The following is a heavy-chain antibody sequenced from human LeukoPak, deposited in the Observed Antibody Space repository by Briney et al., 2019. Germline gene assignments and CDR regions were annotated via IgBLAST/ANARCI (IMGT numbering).Heavy chain of an antibody. V-gene: IGHV3-30*03. CDR1: GFTFRSYG. Sequence: GGSLRLSCAASGFTFRSYGMHWVRQAPGKGLEWVAVISYDGSNEYYVDSVKGRFTISRDNSKNTLYLQTDSLRAEDTAVYYCARAPSGYYPYFGYWGQGTLVTVSS. J-gene: IGHJ4*02. D-gene: IGHD3-22*01. CDR3: ARAPSGYYPYFGY. CDR2: ISYDGSNE.